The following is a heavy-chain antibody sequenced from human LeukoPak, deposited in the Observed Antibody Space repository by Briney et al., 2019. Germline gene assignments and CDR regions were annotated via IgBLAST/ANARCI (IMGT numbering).Heavy chain of an antibody. CDR3: AREGGNSDFDY. Sequence: RGSLRLSCAASGFTFSSYWMHWVRQAPGKGLVWVSRINSDGSSTSYADSVKGRFTISRDNAKNTLYLQMNSLRAEDTAVYYCAREGGNSDFDYWGQGTLVTVSS. J-gene: IGHJ4*02. CDR2: INSDGSST. V-gene: IGHV3-74*01. CDR1: GFTFSSYW. D-gene: IGHD2-21*02.